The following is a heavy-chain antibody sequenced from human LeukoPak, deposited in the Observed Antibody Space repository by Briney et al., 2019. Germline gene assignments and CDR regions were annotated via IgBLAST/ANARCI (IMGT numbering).Heavy chain of an antibody. V-gene: IGHV4-59*08. CDR1: GGSISSYY. D-gene: IGHD1-1*01. CDR3: ARRTTGTGPFDY. Sequence: SETLSLTCTVSGGSISSYYWSWIRQPPGKGLEWIGYIPYSGTTNNSPSLKSRVSISVDTSNNQFSLRLNSVTAADTAVYYCARRTTGTGPFDYWGQGILVTVSS. CDR2: IPYSGTT. J-gene: IGHJ4*02.